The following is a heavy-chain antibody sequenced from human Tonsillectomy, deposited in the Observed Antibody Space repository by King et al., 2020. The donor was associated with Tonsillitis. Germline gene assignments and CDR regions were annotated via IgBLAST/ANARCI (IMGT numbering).Heavy chain of an antibody. Sequence: VQLVESGGGLVQPGGSLRLSCVGSGFTFSSCDFHWFRQAPGKGLEYVSGISRDGGTTHYAESVKDRFSISRDNSKNIVYLQMASLRVEDLAVYYCARHGDDSVFGLYIWGQGTKVTVSS. V-gene: IGHV3-64*07. CDR2: ISRDGGTT. CDR1: GFTFSSCD. CDR3: ARHGDDSVFGLYI. D-gene: IGHD3-3*01. J-gene: IGHJ3*02.